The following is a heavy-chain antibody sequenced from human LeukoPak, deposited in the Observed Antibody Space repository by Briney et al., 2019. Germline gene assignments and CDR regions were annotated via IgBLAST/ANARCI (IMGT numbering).Heavy chain of an antibody. D-gene: IGHD2-2*01. CDR1: GFAFSSYN. J-gene: IGHJ4*02. CDR2: ISTTSTYI. Sequence: GGSLRLSCAASGFAFSSYNMKWVRQAPGKGLEWVSFISTTSTYIYYADSVKGRFTVSRDNSKNLLYLQMDSLRVEDTAVYYCARAGTCSSTSCDGGIEYWGQGTLVTVSS. CDR3: ARAGTCSSTSCDGGIEY. V-gene: IGHV3-21*06.